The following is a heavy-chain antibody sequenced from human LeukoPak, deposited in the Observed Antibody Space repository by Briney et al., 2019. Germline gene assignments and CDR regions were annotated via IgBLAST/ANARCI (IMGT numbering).Heavy chain of an antibody. J-gene: IGHJ3*02. CDR1: GYTFTGYY. V-gene: IGHV1-2*02. Sequence: ASVKVSCKSSGYTFTGYYIHWVRQTPGRGLEWMGWINPHSGTTKSAQNFQGRVTMTRDTSIRTAYMELSRLTSDDTAVYYCAREGTTDAFDIWGQGTMVTVSS. CDR2: INPHSGTT. D-gene: IGHD1-1*01. CDR3: AREGTTDAFDI.